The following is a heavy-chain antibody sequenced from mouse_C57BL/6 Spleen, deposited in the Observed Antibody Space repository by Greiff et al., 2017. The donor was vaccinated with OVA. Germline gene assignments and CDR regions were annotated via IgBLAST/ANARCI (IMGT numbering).Heavy chain of an antibody. CDR2: IHPNSGST. CDR3: ARRDYGSSPYAMDY. CDR1: GYTFTSYW. V-gene: IGHV1-64*01. D-gene: IGHD1-1*01. J-gene: IGHJ4*01. Sequence: LQQPGAELVKPGASVKLSCKASGYTFTSYWMHWVKQRPGQGLEWIGMIHPNSGSTNYNEKFKSKATLTVDKSSSTAYMQLSSLTSEDSAVYYCARRDYGSSPYAMDYWGQGTSVTVSS.